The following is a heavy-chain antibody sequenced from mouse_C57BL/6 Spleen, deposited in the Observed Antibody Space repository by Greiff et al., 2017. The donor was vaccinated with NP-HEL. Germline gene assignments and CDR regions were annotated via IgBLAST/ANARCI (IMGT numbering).Heavy chain of an antibody. D-gene: IGHD4-1*01. V-gene: IGHV14-2*01. J-gene: IGHJ2*01. Sequence: LKQSGAELVKPGASVKLSCTASGFNIKDYYMHWVKQRTEQGLEWIGRIDPEDGETKYASKFQGKATITADTSSNTAYLQLSSLTSEDTAVYYCARSGPCDFDYRGQGTTLTVSS. CDR2: IDPEDGET. CDR1: GFNIKDYY. CDR3: ARSGPCDFDY.